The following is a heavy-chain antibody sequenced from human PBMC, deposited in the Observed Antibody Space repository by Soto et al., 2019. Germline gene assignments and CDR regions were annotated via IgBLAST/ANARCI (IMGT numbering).Heavy chain of an antibody. Sequence: GGSLRLSCAASGFTFSSYSMNWVRQAPGKGLEWVTSISGNSSYISYADSMKGRFTISRDNAKNSLYLQMNSLRAEDTAVYYCARDLTVFSFDYWGQGTLVTVSS. CDR1: GFTFSSYS. CDR2: ISGNSSYI. J-gene: IGHJ4*02. V-gene: IGHV3-21*01. CDR3: ARDLTVFSFDY. D-gene: IGHD4-4*01.